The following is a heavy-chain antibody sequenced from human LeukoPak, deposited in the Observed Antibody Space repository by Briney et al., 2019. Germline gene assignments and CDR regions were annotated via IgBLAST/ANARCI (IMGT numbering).Heavy chain of an antibody. V-gene: IGHV4-4*07. CDR1: GGSISSYY. CDR2: IYTSGST. CDR3: ARGYQRWLHQSAFDI. D-gene: IGHD5-24*01. Sequence: SETLSLTCTVSGGSISSYYWSWIRQPAGKGLEWIGRIYTSGSTNYNPSPKSRVTMSVDTSKNQFSLKLSSVTAADTAVYYCARGYQRWLHQSAFDIWGQGTMVTVSS. J-gene: IGHJ3*02.